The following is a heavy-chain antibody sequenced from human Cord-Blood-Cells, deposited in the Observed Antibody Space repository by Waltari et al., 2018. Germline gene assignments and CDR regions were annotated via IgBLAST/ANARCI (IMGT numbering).Heavy chain of an antibody. J-gene: IGHJ6*02. V-gene: IGHV3-33*01. CDR1: GFTFSSYG. Sequence: QVQLVESGGGVVQPGRSLRLSCAASGFTFSSYGMHWVRQAPGKGLEWVAVIWYDGSNKYYADSVKSRFTITRDNSKNTLYLQMNSLRSEDTAVYYCAREVAYCGGDCYYYYYGMDVWGQGTTVTVSS. CDR3: AREVAYCGGDCYYYYYGMDV. D-gene: IGHD2-21*01. CDR2: IWYDGSNK.